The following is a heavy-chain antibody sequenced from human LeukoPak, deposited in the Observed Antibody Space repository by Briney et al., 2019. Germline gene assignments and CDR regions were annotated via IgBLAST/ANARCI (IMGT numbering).Heavy chain of an antibody. CDR1: GYTFTGYY. Sequence: ASVKVSCKASGYTFTGYYMHWVRQAPGQGLEWMGWINPNSGGTNYAQKFQGRVTMTSDTSISTAYMALNRLRSDDTAVYYCARDQALGGSYTPLVYFDYWGQGTLVTVSS. D-gene: IGHD1-26*01. CDR3: ARDQALGGSYTPLVYFDY. J-gene: IGHJ4*02. CDR2: INPNSGGT. V-gene: IGHV1-2*02.